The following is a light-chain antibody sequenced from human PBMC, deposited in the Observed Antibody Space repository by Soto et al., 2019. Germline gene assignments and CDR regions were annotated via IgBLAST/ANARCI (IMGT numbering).Light chain of an antibody. CDR2: AVN. CDR1: SSDVGSHNY. CDR3: SSYAGSKSLV. V-gene: IGLV2-8*01. J-gene: IGLJ2*01. Sequence: QSVLTQPPSASGSPGQSVTISCTGTSSDVGSHNYVSWYQQHPGKAPKLMIYAVNNRPSGVPDRFSGSKSGNTASLTVSGLQTEDEADYYCSSYAGSKSLVFGGGTQLTVL.